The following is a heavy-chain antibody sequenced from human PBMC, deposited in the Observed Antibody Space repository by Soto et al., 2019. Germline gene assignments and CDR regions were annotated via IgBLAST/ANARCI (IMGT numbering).Heavy chain of an antibody. CDR2: MSGSDDKT. CDR3: ARWSYLDY. V-gene: IGHV3-23*01. D-gene: IGHD3-3*01. CDR1: GFSFGSYA. J-gene: IGHJ4*02. Sequence: GGSLRLSCAASGFSFGSYALSWVRQAPGKGLEWVSTMSGSDDKTFYADSVKGRFSISRDTSQNTLYLQMNSLRADDTAIYYCARWSYLDYWGQGTRVTVSS.